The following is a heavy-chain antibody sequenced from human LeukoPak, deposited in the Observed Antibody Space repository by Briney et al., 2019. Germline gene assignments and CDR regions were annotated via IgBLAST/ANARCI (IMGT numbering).Heavy chain of an antibody. CDR1: GFTFSTYA. J-gene: IGHJ4*02. D-gene: IGHD2-2*01. Sequence: PGGSLRISCAASGFTFSTYAMTWVRQAPGKGLEWVSTISSGADYTYYADSVKGRFTISGDNSKSTLYLQMNSLRAEDTAVYYCAREPNNVVTPAGFDYWGQGTLVTVSS. CDR2: ISSGADYT. CDR3: AREPNNVVTPAGFDY. V-gene: IGHV3-23*01.